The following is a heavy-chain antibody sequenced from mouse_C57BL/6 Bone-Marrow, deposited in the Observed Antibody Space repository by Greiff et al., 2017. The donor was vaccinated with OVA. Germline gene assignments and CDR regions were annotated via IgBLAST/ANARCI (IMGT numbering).Heavy chain of an antibody. Sequence: VQLQQSGPELVKPGASVKIPCKASGYTFTDYNMDWVKQSHGKSLEWIGDINPNNGGTIYNQKFKGKATLTVDKSSSTAYMELRSLTSEDTAVYYCARTVYYGSSWYFDVWGTGTTVTVSS. CDR2: INPNNGGT. J-gene: IGHJ1*03. D-gene: IGHD1-1*01. CDR3: ARTVYYGSSWYFDV. V-gene: IGHV1-18*01. CDR1: GYTFTDYN.